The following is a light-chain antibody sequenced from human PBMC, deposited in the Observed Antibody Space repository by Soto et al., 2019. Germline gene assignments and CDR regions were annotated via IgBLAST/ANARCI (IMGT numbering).Light chain of an antibody. J-gene: IGKJ1*01. CDR2: QAS. V-gene: IGKV1-5*03. Sequence: DVQMTQSPSTLSASVGDRVTITCRASQGISNRLAWYQQKPGKAPKLLIYQASSLKSGVPSRFGGSGSGTEFTLTITSLQPDDFATYYCQQYNSHWTFGQGTRWIS. CDR1: QGISNR. CDR3: QQYNSHWT.